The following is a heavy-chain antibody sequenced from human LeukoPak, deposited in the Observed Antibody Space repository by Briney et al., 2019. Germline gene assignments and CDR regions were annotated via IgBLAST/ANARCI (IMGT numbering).Heavy chain of an antibody. CDR2: ISSGGSTR. Sequence: GGSLRLSCEASRFTFRTYQMTWVRQAPGKGLEWVSYISSGGSTRYYADSVKGRFTISRDNADNPLYLQMNSLRAEDTAVYYCARLLAVVRGFHYGMDAWGQGTTVTASS. V-gene: IGHV3-48*03. D-gene: IGHD6-19*01. J-gene: IGHJ6*02. CDR3: ARLLAVVRGFHYGMDA. CDR1: RFTFRTYQ.